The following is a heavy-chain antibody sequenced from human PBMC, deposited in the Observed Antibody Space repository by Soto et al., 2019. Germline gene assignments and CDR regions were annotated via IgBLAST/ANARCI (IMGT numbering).Heavy chain of an antibody. Sequence: ASVKVSCKTSGYTFTEYDINWVRQAPGQGLEWMGWISPYNGNTNCTQNLQGRVTMTTDTSTSTAYMELRSLRSDDTAVYYCARDLSDCISASCYGDNWFDPWGQGTLVTVSS. J-gene: IGHJ5*02. CDR3: ARDLSDCISASCYGDNWFDP. CDR1: GYTFTEYD. V-gene: IGHV1-18*01. D-gene: IGHD2-2*01. CDR2: ISPYNGNT.